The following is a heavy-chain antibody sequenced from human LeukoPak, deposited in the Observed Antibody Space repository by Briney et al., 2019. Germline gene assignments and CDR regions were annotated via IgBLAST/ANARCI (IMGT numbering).Heavy chain of an antibody. D-gene: IGHD3-10*01. CDR1: GGSVSGSSYY. V-gene: IGHV4-39*01. CDR2: IYYSGNA. Sequence: SETLSLTCTGSGGSVSGSSYYFVWFRQPPGKGLEWFGRIYYSGNAYYNASLKSRVTISVDTSKNQFSLKLNSVTAADTAVFYCARLSYSGSGSYPDYWGQGTLVTVSS. CDR3: ARLSYSGSGSYPDY. J-gene: IGHJ4*02.